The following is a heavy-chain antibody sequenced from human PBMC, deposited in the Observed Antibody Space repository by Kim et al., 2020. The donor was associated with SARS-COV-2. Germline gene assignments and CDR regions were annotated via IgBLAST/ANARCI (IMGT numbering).Heavy chain of an antibody. J-gene: IGHJ4*02. Sequence: SVKVSCKASGGTFSSYAISWVRQAPGQGLEWMGRIIPILGIANYAQKFQGRVTITADKSTSTAYMELSSLRSEDTAVYYCARDSRGSFYSTNFDYWGQGTLVTVSS. V-gene: IGHV1-69*04. CDR2: IIPILGIA. CDR1: GGTFSSYA. D-gene: IGHD1-26*01. CDR3: ARDSRGSFYSTNFDY.